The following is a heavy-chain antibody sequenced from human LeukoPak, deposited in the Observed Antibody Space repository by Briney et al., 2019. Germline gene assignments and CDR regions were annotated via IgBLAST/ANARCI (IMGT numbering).Heavy chain of an antibody. CDR1: GFTVSSNY. CDR3: ARARRYYYDSSGYYYYYYGMDV. V-gene: IGHV3-66*01. CDR2: IYSGGST. Sequence: GGSLRLSCAASGFTVSSNYMSWVRQAPGTGLEWVSVIYSGGSTYYADSVKGRFTISRDNSKNSLYLQMNSLRAEDTAVYYCARARRYYYDSSGYYYYYYGMDVWGQGTTVTVSS. J-gene: IGHJ6*02. D-gene: IGHD3-22*01.